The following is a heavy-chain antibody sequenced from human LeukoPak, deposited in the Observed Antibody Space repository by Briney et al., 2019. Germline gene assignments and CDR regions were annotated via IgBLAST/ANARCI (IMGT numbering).Heavy chain of an antibody. CDR1: GFTFRNFA. D-gene: IGHD3-22*01. Sequence: GGSLRLSCVASGFTFRNFAMSWVRQAPGKGLEWVSAISAADGDNTYYADSVKGRFTISRDNAKNSLYLQMNSLRAEDTAVYYCARESYYYDSSGYSRWGQGTLVTVSP. J-gene: IGHJ4*02. V-gene: IGHV3-23*01. CDR3: ARESYYYDSSGYSR. CDR2: ISAADGDNT.